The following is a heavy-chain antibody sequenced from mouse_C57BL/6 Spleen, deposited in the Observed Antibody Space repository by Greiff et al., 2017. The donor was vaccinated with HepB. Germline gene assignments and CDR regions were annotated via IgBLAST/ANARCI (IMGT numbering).Heavy chain of an antibody. Sequence: EVKLMESGGGLVQSGRSLRLSCATSGFTFSDFYMEWVRQAPGKGLEWIAASRNKANDYTTEYSASVKGRFVVSRDTSQSILYLQMNALRAEDTAIYYCARARYGYYYAMDYWGQGTSVTVSS. CDR3: ARARYGYYYAMDY. CDR1: GFTFSDFY. V-gene: IGHV7-1*01. CDR2: SRNKANDYTT. D-gene: IGHD2-2*01. J-gene: IGHJ4*01.